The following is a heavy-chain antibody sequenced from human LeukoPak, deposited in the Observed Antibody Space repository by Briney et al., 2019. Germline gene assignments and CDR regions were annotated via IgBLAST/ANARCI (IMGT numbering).Heavy chain of an antibody. D-gene: IGHD3-16*01. Sequence: PSETLSLTCAVYGGSFSGYYWSWIRRPPGKGLEWIGEINHSGSTNYNPSLKSRVTISVDTSKNQFSLKLSSVTAADTAVYYCARHGRREALRHSAFDIWGQGTMVTVSS. V-gene: IGHV4-34*01. CDR3: ARHGRREALRHSAFDI. CDR1: GGSFSGYY. J-gene: IGHJ3*02. CDR2: INHSGST.